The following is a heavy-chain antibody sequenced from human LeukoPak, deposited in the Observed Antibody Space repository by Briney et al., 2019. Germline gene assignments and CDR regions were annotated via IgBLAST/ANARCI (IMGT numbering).Heavy chain of an antibody. V-gene: IGHV4-31*03. CDR2: IYYSGST. CDR1: GGSISSGGYY. Sequence: SQTLSLTCTVSGGSISSGGYYWSWIRQHPGKGLEWIGYIYYSGSTYYNPSLKSRVTISVDTSKNQFSLKLSSVTAADTAVYYCAGVRLGFLETKTRDAFDIWGQGTMVTVSS. J-gene: IGHJ3*02. CDR3: AGVRLGFLETKTRDAFDI. D-gene: IGHD3-3*01.